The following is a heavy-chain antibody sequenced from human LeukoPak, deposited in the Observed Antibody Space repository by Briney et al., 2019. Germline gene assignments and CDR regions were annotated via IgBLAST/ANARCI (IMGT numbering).Heavy chain of an antibody. CDR3: ASLLGGEISGWPFDY. CDR2: ISYDGSNK. D-gene: IGHD6-19*01. CDR1: GFTFSSYA. Sequence: GGSLRLSCAASGFTFSSYAMHWVRQAPGKGLEWVAVISYDGSNKYYADSVKGRFTISRDNSKNTLYLQMNSLRAEDTAVYYCASLLGGEISGWPFDYWGQGTLVTVSS. J-gene: IGHJ4*02. V-gene: IGHV3-30-3*01.